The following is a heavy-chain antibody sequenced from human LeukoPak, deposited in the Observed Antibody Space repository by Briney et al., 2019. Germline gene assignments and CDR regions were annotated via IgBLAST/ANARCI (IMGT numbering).Heavy chain of an antibody. CDR1: GYTFTGYY. Sequence: ASVKVSCKASGYTFTGYYMHWVRQAPGQGLEWMGWINPNSGGTNYAQKFQGRVTMTRDTSISTAYMELSRLRSDDTAVYYCARVGPIVVVPAAPPDYWGQGTLVTVSS. D-gene: IGHD2-2*01. CDR3: ARVGPIVVVPAAPPDY. CDR2: INPNSGGT. V-gene: IGHV1-2*02. J-gene: IGHJ4*02.